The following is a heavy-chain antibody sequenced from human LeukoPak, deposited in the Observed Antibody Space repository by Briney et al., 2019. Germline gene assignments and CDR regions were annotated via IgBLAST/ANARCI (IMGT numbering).Heavy chain of an antibody. CDR2: ISNDGNNK. D-gene: IGHD3-3*01. Sequence: PGRSLRLSCVASGFTLSSYGMHWVRQAPGKGLEWVAVISNDGNNKYCIDAVKGRFTISRDNSKNTLYLQLDSLRLEDTAVYYCAKRSDFCGALDIWGQGTMVTVSS. CDR3: AKRSDFCGALDI. V-gene: IGHV3-30*18. CDR1: GFTLSSYG. J-gene: IGHJ3*02.